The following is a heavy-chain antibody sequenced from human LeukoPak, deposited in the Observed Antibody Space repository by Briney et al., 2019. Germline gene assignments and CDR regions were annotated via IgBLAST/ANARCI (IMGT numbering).Heavy chain of an antibody. CDR1: GFSFSSYG. CDR2: VSGSGGNT. CDR3: AKDGWSTTGTTNFDY. V-gene: IGHV3-23*01. D-gene: IGHD1-1*01. Sequence: PGGSLRLSCAASGFSFSSYGMSWVRQAPGKGLEWVSGVSGSGGNTYYADSVEGRFTICRDNSKNTLYLQMNSLRVEDTAVYYCAKDGWSTTGTTNFDYWGQGTLVTVSS. J-gene: IGHJ4*02.